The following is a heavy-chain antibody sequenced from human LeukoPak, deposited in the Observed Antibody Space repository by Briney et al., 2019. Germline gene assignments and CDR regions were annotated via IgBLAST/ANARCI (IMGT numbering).Heavy chain of an antibody. D-gene: IGHD3-3*01. J-gene: IGHJ6*02. V-gene: IGHV1-8*01. Sequence: GASVKVSCKASGYTFTSYDINWVRQATGQGLEWMGWMNPNSGNTGYAQKFQGRVTMTRNTSISTAYMEPSSLRSEDTAVYYCARVLYDFWSGFPYYYYGMDVWGQGTTVTVFS. CDR1: GYTFTSYD. CDR2: MNPNSGNT. CDR3: ARVLYDFWSGFPYYYYGMDV.